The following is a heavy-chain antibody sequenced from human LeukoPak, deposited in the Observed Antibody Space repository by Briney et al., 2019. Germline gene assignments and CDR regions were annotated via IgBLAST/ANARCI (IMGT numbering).Heavy chain of an antibody. J-gene: IGHJ4*02. CDR3: AKGERGIDY. D-gene: IGHD7-27*01. CDR2: VNFRGTIS. Sequence: GGSLRLSCAASGFTFNNFAMNWLRQAPGKGLEWVSSVNFRGTISYYADSVKGRFTISRDNSKNTLFLQMDSVRAEDAAIYYCAKGERGIDYWGQGTLVTVSS. V-gene: IGHV3-23*01. CDR1: GFTFNNFA.